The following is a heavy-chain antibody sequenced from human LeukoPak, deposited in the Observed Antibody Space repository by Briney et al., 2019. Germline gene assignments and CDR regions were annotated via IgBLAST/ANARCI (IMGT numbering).Heavy chain of an antibody. Sequence: ASVKVSCKASGYTFTGYYMHWVRQAPGQGLEWMGWINPNSGGTNYAQKFQGWVTMTRDTSISTAYMELSRLRSDDTAVYYCARVANYYDSSGYSQYFDYWGQGTLVTVSS. J-gene: IGHJ4*02. V-gene: IGHV1-2*04. D-gene: IGHD3-22*01. CDR2: INPNSGGT. CDR1: GYTFTGYY. CDR3: ARVANYYDSSGYSQYFDY.